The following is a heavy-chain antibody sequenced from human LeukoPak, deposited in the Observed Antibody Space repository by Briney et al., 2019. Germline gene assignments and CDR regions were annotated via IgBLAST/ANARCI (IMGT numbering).Heavy chain of an antibody. Sequence: PGGSLRLSCAASGFTFSRHGIHWVRQAPGKGLEWVAFIQYDGGKKFYAGSVKGRFTISRDNSKNTLYLQMNSLRTEDTAVYYCAKDDNQGTENWGQGTLVTVSS. V-gene: IGHV3-30*02. J-gene: IGHJ4*02. D-gene: IGHD3/OR15-3a*01. CDR2: IQYDGGKK. CDR3: AKDDNQGTEN. CDR1: GFTFSRHG.